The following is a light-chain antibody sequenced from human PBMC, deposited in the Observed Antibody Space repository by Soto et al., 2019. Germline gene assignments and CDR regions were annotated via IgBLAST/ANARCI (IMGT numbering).Light chain of an antibody. CDR3: QQYNNWPEP. J-gene: IGKJ1*01. Sequence: IVVTQSPGTLSLSPGERATLSCRASQGVSRGYLAWYQQKAGQAPRLLIYGASTRATGIPARFSGSGSGTEFTLTISSLQSEDFAVYYCQQYNNWPEPFGQGTKV. CDR1: QGVSRGY. CDR2: GAS. V-gene: IGKV3-15*01.